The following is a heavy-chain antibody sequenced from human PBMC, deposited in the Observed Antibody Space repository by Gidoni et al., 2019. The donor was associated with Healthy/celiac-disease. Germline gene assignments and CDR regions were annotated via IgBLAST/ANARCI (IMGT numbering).Heavy chain of an antibody. Sequence: QVQLQESGPGLVKPSQPLSLTCTVSGGSLRSGGYYWSWIRQHPGKGLEWIGSIYYMGSTYYNPSLKSRVTISVETSKNQFSLKLSSVTAADTAVYYCARGRDASVATELDYWGQGTLVTVSS. J-gene: IGHJ4*02. CDR3: ARGRDASVATELDY. CDR1: GGSLRSGGYY. V-gene: IGHV4-31*03. D-gene: IGHD5-12*01. CDR2: IYYMGST.